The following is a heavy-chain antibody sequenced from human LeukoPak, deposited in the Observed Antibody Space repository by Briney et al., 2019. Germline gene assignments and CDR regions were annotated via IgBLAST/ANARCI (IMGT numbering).Heavy chain of an antibody. CDR3: ARVPYYYGSGTQDY. Sequence: SETLSLTCTVSGGXISSGGYYWSWIRQHPGKGLEWIGYIYYSGSTYYNPSLKSRVTISVDTSKNQFSLKLSSVTAADTAVYYCARVPYYYGSGTQDYWGQGTLVTVSS. D-gene: IGHD3-10*01. CDR1: GGXISSGGYY. J-gene: IGHJ4*02. CDR2: IYYSGST. V-gene: IGHV4-31*03.